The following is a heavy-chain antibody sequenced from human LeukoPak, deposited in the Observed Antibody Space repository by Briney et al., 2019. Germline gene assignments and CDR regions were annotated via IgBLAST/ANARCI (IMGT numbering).Heavy chain of an antibody. CDR1: GGSISSSGYS. D-gene: IGHD5-18*01. V-gene: IGHV4-30-2*01. J-gene: IGHJ4*02. Sequence: SETLSFTCAVSGGSISSSGYSWSWIRQPPGKGLEWIGYIYHSGSTYYNPSLKSRVTISVDRSKNQFSLKLSSVTAADTAVYYCARGPGGYSYPWSAYYFDHWGQGTLVTVSS. CDR3: ARGPGGYSYPWSAYYFDH. CDR2: IYHSGST.